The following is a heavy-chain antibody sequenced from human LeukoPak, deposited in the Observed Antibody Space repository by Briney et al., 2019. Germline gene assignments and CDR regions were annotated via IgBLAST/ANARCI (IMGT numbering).Heavy chain of an antibody. CDR3: XXXXXYAYSFDP. CDR1: GFTFSNYH. V-gene: IGHV3-48*02. CDR2: ISSSSRAT. D-gene: IGHD4-17*01. J-gene: IGHJ5*02. Sequence: GGSLRLSCTASGFTFSNYHMTWVRQAPGKGLEWVSYISSSSRATYYADSVKGRFTISRDNAKNSLYLQMNSLTDEDTAVYYXXXXXXYAYSFDPWGQGTLVTVSS.